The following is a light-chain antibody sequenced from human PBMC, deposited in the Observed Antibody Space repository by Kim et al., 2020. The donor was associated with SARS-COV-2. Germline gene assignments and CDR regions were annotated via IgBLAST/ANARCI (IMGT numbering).Light chain of an antibody. Sequence: SASVGDRVTIPCRASQFISTWLAWYQQKPGKAPNLLIYDASSLESGVPSRFSGSGSGTEFTLTISSLQPDDFATYYCQQYHIYPYIFGQGTKLEI. V-gene: IGKV1-5*01. CDR2: DAS. CDR3: QQYHIYPYI. J-gene: IGKJ2*01. CDR1: QFISTW.